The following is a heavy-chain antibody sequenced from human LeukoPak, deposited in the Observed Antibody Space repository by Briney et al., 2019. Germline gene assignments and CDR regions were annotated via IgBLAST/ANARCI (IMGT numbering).Heavy chain of an antibody. J-gene: IGHJ4*02. CDR1: GRTFSGSA. Sequence: PGGALRLSCAASGRTFSGSAMSWVRQAPGKGLEWVSLISGSGNSTYYADSVKGRFTISRDNSKNTLYLQMNSLRAEDTAVYYCAKVLVLVSANRYYFDYWGQGTLVTVSS. V-gene: IGHV3-23*01. CDR3: AKVLVLVSANRYYFDY. D-gene: IGHD2-15*01. CDR2: ISGSGNST.